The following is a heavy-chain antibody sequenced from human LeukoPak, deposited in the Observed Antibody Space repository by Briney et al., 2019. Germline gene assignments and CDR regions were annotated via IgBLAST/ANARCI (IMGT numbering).Heavy chain of an antibody. CDR2: IYYSGST. J-gene: IGHJ5*02. D-gene: IGHD4-11*01. V-gene: IGHV4-59*01. Sequence: PSETLSLTCTVSGGSISSYYWSWIRQPPGKGLEWIGYIYYSGSTNYNPSLKSRVTISVDTSKNQFSLTLSSVTAADTAVYYCAKIKGEYSDYRFDPWGQGTLVTVSS. CDR1: GGSISSYY. CDR3: AKIKGEYSDYRFDP.